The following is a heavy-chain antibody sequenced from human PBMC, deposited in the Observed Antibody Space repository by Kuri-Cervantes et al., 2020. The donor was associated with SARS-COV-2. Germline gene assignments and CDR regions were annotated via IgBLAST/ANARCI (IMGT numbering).Heavy chain of an antibody. CDR1: GYTFTSYD. Sequence: ASVKVSCKASGYTFTSYDINWVRQATGQGLEWMGWMNPNSGNTGYAQKFQGRVTITRNTSISTAYMELSSLRCEDTAVYYCARATHYDSSGYYYSFDYWGQGTLVTVSS. V-gene: IGHV1-8*03. CDR2: MNPNSGNT. CDR3: ARATHYDSSGYYYSFDY. J-gene: IGHJ4*02. D-gene: IGHD3-22*01.